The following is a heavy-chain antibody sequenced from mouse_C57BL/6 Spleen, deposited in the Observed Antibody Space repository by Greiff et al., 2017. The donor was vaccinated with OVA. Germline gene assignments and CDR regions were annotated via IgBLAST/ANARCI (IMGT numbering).Heavy chain of an antibody. CDR3: ARLPIYYSNYIAY. V-gene: IGHV1-26*01. Sequence: EVQLQQSGPELVKPGASVKISCKASGYTFTDYYMNWVKQSHGKSLEWIGDINPNNGGTSYNQKFKGKATLTVDKSSSTAYMELRSLTSEDSAVYYCARLPIYYSNYIAYWGQGTLVTVSA. J-gene: IGHJ3*01. CDR2: INPNNGGT. CDR1: GYTFTDYY. D-gene: IGHD2-5*01.